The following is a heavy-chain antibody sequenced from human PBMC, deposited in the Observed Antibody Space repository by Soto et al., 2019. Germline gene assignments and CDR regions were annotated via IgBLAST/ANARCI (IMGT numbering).Heavy chain of an antibody. CDR1: GFTFSSYS. J-gene: IGHJ4*02. Sequence: GWSLRLSCAASGFTFSSYSMNWVRQAPGKGLEWVSSISSSSSYIYYADSVKGRFTISRDNAKNLLYLQMNSLRAEDTAVYYCARRGVVVAAMRYRALDYWGQGTLVTVSS. D-gene: IGHD2-15*01. CDR3: ARRGVVVAAMRYRALDY. V-gene: IGHV3-21*01. CDR2: ISSSSSYI.